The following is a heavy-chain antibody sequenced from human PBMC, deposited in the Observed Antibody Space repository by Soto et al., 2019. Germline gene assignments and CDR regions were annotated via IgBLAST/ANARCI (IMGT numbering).Heavy chain of an antibody. Sequence: PGGSLRLSCAASGFTFINFWMHWVRQAPGKGLVWVSRVYSDGSGTTYADSVKGRFTISRDNAKSTLYLQMNSLRAEDTAVYYCATLNSFGSDYWGRGTLVTVSS. CDR3: ATLNSFGSDY. V-gene: IGHV3-74*01. J-gene: IGHJ4*02. CDR1: GFTFINFW. CDR2: VYSDGSGT. D-gene: IGHD5-18*01.